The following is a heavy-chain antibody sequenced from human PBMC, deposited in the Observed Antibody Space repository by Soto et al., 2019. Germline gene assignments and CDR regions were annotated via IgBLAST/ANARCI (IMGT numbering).Heavy chain of an antibody. D-gene: IGHD3-9*01. V-gene: IGHV4-4*02. CDR1: GGSISSSNW. CDR3: ARCDYDILNGYTD. CDR2: IYHSGST. J-gene: IGHJ4*02. Sequence: SETLSLTCAVSGGSISSSNWWSWVRKPPGKGLEWIGEIYHSGSTNYNPSLKSRVTISVDKSKNQFSLKLSSVTAADTAVYYCARCDYDILNGYTDWGQGTLVTVSS.